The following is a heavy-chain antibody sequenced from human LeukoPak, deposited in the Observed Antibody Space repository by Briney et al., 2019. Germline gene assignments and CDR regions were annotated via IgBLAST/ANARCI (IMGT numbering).Heavy chain of an antibody. Sequence: ASVKVSCKASGYTFTGYYMHWVRQAPGQGLEWVGWINPNSGGTNYAQKFQGWVTMTRDTSISTAYMELSRLRSDDTAVYYCARAQYIVATNLQGAFDIWGQGTMVTVSS. J-gene: IGHJ3*02. CDR2: INPNSGGT. D-gene: IGHD5-12*01. CDR1: GYTFTGYY. CDR3: ARAQYIVATNLQGAFDI. V-gene: IGHV1-2*04.